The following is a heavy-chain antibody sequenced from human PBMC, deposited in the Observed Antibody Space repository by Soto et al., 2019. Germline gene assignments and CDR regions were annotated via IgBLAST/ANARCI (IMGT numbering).Heavy chain of an antibody. CDR3: ARDGIGGTTVRGSLDY. J-gene: IGHJ4*02. CDR2: IWFDGSNK. D-gene: IGHD1-1*01. Sequence: QVHLVESGGGVAQPGRSLRLSCAASGSIFTGYGMHWVRQAPGKGLEWVAVIWFDGSNKYYADSVKGRFTISRDNSKNMLYLQMHSLRVEDTAVYYCARDGIGGTTVRGSLDYWGQGTLVTVSS. V-gene: IGHV3-33*01. CDR1: GSIFTGYG.